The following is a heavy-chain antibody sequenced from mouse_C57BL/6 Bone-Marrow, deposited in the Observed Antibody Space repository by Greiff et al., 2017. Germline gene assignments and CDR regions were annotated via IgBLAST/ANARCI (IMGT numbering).Heavy chain of an antibody. V-gene: IGHV1-69*01. Sequence: QVQLQQPGAELVMPGASVKLSCKASGYTFTSYWMHWVKQRPGQGLEWIGELDPSDSYTNYNQKFKGKSTLTVDKSSSTAYMQLSSLTSADSAVYYCARVDDYDVDYWGQGTTLTVSS. D-gene: IGHD2-4*01. J-gene: IGHJ2*01. CDR1: GYTFTSYW. CDR2: LDPSDSYT. CDR3: ARVDDYDVDY.